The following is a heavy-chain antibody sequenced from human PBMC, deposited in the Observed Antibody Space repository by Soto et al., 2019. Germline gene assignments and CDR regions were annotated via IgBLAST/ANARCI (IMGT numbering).Heavy chain of an antibody. CDR1: GGSFSSDGYY. J-gene: IGHJ4*02. D-gene: IGHD2-8*02. Sequence: QLQLQESGPGLVKPSQTLSLACTVSGGSFSSDGYYWSWIRQLPGKGLDWIGYIYYSGSSYYNPSIKRRCTKSLDTAKNQFSLKLSSVTAADTAVYYCARATSFSGHHGYWGQRTLGTVSS. V-gene: IGHV4-31*03. CDR2: IYYSGSS. CDR3: ARATSFSGHHGY.